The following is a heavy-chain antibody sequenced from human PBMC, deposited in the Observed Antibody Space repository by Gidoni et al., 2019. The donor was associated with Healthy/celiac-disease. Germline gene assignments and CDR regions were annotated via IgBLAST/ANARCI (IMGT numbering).Heavy chain of an antibody. CDR3: ARGRVTMIVVVPQSAFDI. CDR2: IYYSGST. J-gene: IGHJ3*02. D-gene: IGHD3-22*01. Sequence: QLQLQESGPGLVQPSETLSLTCTVSGGSISSSSYYWGWIRQPPGKGLEWIGSIYYSGSTYYNPSLKSRVTISVDTSKNQFSLKLSSVTAADTAVYYCARGRVTMIVVVPQSAFDIWGQGTMVTVSS. V-gene: IGHV4-39*07. CDR1: GGSISSSSYY.